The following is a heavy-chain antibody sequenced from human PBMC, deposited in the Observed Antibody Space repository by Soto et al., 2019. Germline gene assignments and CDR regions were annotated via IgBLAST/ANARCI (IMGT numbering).Heavy chain of an antibody. D-gene: IGHD3-3*01. Sequence: SVKVSCKASGGTFSSYAISWVRQAPGQGLEWMGGIIPIFGTANYAQKFQGRVTITADESTSTAYMELSSLRSEDTAVYYCARDLTTYYDFWSGYYPGPLRYYYYMDVWGKGTTVTVSS. V-gene: IGHV1-69*13. CDR1: GGTFSSYA. CDR2: IIPIFGTA. J-gene: IGHJ6*03. CDR3: ARDLTTYYDFWSGYYPGPLRYYYYMDV.